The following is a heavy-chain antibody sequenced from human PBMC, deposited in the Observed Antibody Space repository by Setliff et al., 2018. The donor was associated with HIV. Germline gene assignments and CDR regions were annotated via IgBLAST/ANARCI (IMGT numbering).Heavy chain of an antibody. V-gene: IGHV4-61*02. Sequence: PSETLSLTCTVSGGSISSASYYWNWIRQPAGKGLEWIGRIYSSGITNYNPSLKSRLTISLDTSKYQFSLKLTSVTAADTAVYYCARESRSMHVAHWGQGTLVTVSS. J-gene: IGHJ4*02. CDR2: IYSSGIT. CDR3: ARESRSMHVAH. CDR1: GGSISSASYY. D-gene: IGHD5-12*01.